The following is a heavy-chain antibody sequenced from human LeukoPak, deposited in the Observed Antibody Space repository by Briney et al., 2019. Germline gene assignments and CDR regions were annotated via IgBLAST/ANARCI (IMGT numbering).Heavy chain of an antibody. D-gene: IGHD1-1*01. CDR3: ATTKPGHYYYYMDV. J-gene: IGHJ6*03. Sequence: GGSLRLSCAASGFTVSSNYMSWVRQAPGKGLEWVSVIYSGGSTYYADSVKGRFTISRDNSKNTLYLQMNSLRAEDTAVYYCATTKPGHYYYYMDVWGKGTTVTVSS. CDR1: GFTVSSNY. CDR2: IYSGGST. V-gene: IGHV3-66*02.